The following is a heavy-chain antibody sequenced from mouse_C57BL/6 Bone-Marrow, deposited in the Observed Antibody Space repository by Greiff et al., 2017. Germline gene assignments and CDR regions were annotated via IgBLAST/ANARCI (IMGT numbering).Heavy chain of an antibody. CDR3: ARQGYGNYAYFDY. V-gene: IGHV1-54*01. J-gene: IGHJ2*01. D-gene: IGHD2-1*01. CDR1: GYAFTNYL. CDR2: INPGSGGT. Sequence: VQLQQSGAELVRPGTSVKVSCKASGYAFTNYLIEWVKQRPGQGLEWIGVINPGSGGTNYNEKFKGKATLTADKSSSTAYMQLSSLTSEDSAVYFCARQGYGNYAYFDYWGQGTTLTVSS.